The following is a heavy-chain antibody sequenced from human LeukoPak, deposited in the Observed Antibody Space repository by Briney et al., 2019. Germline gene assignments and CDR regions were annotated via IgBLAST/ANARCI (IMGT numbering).Heavy chain of an antibody. CDR2: INTSSGTT. CDR1: GYTFTTYQ. J-gene: IGHJ4*02. Sequence: ASVKVSCKATGYTFTTYQMHWVRQARGQGLEWMGIINTSSGTTSYAQKFQGRLTMTRDTSTSTVYMELSSLRSEDTAVYYCARVRDNYWGQGTLVTVSS. D-gene: IGHD5-24*01. V-gene: IGHV1-46*01. CDR3: ARVRDNY.